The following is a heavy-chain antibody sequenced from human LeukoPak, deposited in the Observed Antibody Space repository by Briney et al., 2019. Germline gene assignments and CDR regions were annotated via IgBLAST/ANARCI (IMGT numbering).Heavy chain of an antibody. Sequence: GASVKVSCKASGGTFSSYAISWVRQAPGQGLEWMGGIIPIFGTANHAQKFQGRVTITTDESTSTAYMELSSLRSEDTAVYYCAVVGATYYYYYYMDVWGKGTTVTVSS. V-gene: IGHV1-69*05. D-gene: IGHD1-26*01. CDR3: AVVGATYYYYYYMDV. CDR2: IIPIFGTA. J-gene: IGHJ6*03. CDR1: GGTFSSYA.